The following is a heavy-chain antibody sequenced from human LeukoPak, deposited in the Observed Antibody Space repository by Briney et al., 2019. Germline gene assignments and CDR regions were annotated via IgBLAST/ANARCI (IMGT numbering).Heavy chain of an antibody. CDR3: ARYYSGWYYFDY. J-gene: IGHJ4*02. D-gene: IGHD6-19*01. CDR2: IIPIFGTS. CDR1: GGTFSNYA. V-gene: IGHV1-69*13. Sequence: SVKVSCKASGGTFSNYAISWVRQGPGQGLEWMGGIIPIFGTSNYAQKFQGRVTITADESTSTAYMELSSLRSEDTAVYYCARYYSGWYYFDYWGQGTLVTVSS.